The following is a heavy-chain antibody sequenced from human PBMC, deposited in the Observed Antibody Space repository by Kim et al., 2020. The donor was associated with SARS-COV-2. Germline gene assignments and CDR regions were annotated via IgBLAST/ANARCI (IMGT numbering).Heavy chain of an antibody. D-gene: IGHD2-15*01. CDR2: IGIGGERT. CDR1: GFDFSSYA. CDR3: AKSVPIVSSPLGS. Sequence: GGSLRLSCAASGFDFSSYAMNWVRQAPGKGLEWVSGIGIGGERTYYADSVKGRFTISRDYQRKTLFLQMNSLRADDTAVYYCAKSVPIVSSPLGSWGQGTLLTVSS. J-gene: IGHJ5*02. V-gene: IGHV3-23*01.